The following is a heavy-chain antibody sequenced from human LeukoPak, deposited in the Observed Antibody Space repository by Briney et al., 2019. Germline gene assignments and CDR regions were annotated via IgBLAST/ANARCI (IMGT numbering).Heavy chain of an antibody. V-gene: IGHV4-38-2*02. CDR2: IYYSGNT. J-gene: IGHJ2*01. CDR1: GYSISSGYY. Sequence: SETLSLTCTVSGYSISSGYYWGWIRQPPGKGLGGIGYIYYSGNTNYNPSLKSRVTISVDTSKNQFSLKLSSVTAADTAVYYCAREVRGYSYGYRPTELYWYIDVWGRGTLVTVSS. D-gene: IGHD5-18*01. CDR3: AREVRGYSYGYRPTELYWYIDV.